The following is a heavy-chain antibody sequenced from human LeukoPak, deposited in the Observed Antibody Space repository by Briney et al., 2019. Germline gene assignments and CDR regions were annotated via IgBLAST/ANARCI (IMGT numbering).Heavy chain of an antibody. Sequence: GASVKVSCKASGYTFTSYDINWVRQATGQGLEWTGWMNPNSGNIGYAQKFQGRVTITRNTSISTAYMELSSLRSEDTAVYYCARGHLERVRGVRAHLAGTKHYYYYMDVWGKGTTVTVSS. CDR2: MNPNSGNI. V-gene: IGHV1-8*03. D-gene: IGHD3-10*01. CDR1: GYTFTSYD. J-gene: IGHJ6*03. CDR3: ARGHLERVRGVRAHLAGTKHYYYYMDV.